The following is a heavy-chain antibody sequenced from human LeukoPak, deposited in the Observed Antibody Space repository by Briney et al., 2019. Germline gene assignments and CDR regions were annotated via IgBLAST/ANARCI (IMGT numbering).Heavy chain of an antibody. CDR3: ARQLGTTFDY. D-gene: IGHD2/OR15-2a*01. V-gene: IGHV4-34*01. Sequence: SETLSLTCTVSGGSISSYYWSWIRQPPGKGLEWIGEINHSGSTNYNPSLKSRVTISVDTSKNQFSLKLSSVTAADTAVYYCARQLGTTFDYWGQGTLVTVSS. CDR1: GGSISSYY. J-gene: IGHJ4*02. CDR2: INHSGST.